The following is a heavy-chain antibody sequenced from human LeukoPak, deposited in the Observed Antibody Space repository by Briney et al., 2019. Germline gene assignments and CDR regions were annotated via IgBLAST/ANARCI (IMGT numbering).Heavy chain of an antibody. CDR2: IYYNGNT. CDR1: GYSISSNNW. V-gene: IGHV4-28*03. CDR3: ARDLGSYKGFDY. D-gene: IGHD1-26*01. J-gene: IGHJ4*02. Sequence: PSETLSLTCAVSGYSISSNNWWAWIRQPPGKGLEWIGYIYYNGNTYYNPYNPSLTSRVTMSVDTSKNQFSLKLDSVTEIDTAVYYCARDLGSYKGFDYWGQGTLVTVSS.